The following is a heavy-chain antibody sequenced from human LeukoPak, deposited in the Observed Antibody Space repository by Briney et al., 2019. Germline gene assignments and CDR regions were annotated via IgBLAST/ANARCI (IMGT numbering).Heavy chain of an antibody. V-gene: IGHV4-39*01. D-gene: IGHD2-21*02. CDR1: GGSLSSPDYY. Sequence: PSETLSLTCTVSGGSLSSPDYYWGWIRQPPGKGLEWIGTIYYSGSTYYNSSLTSRLTISVDTSKTHFSLELTSVTAADTAVYYCARHMSVTYDAFDLWGRGTMVTVSS. J-gene: IGHJ3*01. CDR2: IYYSGST. CDR3: ARHMSVTYDAFDL.